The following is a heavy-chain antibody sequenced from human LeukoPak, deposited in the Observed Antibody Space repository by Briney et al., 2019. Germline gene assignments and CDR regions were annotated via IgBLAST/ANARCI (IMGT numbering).Heavy chain of an antibody. D-gene: IGHD2-15*01. CDR1: GYSFTNYW. CDR3: AKGKGYCGAGSCGIFDY. Sequence: NRGESLKISCKGSGYSFTNYWIAWVRQMPGKGLEWMGIIYPGDSDTRYSPSLQGQVTISADKSISTAYLQWSSLKASDTAMYYCAKGKGYCGAGSCGIFDYWGQGTLVTVSS. V-gene: IGHV5-51*01. J-gene: IGHJ4*02. CDR2: IYPGDSDT.